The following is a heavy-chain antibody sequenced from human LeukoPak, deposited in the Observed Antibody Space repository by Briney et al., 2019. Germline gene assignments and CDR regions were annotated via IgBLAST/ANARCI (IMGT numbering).Heavy chain of an antibody. CDR2: IIPIFGTA. CDR1: GGTFSSYA. D-gene: IGHD3-3*01. V-gene: IGHV1-69*13. Sequence: ASVKVSCKASGGTFSSYAISWVRQAPGQGLEWMGGIIPIFGTANYAQEFQGRVTITADESTSTAYMELSSLRSEDTAVYYCARDGTYYDFWSGYRGDAFDIWGQGTMVTVSS. J-gene: IGHJ3*02. CDR3: ARDGTYYDFWSGYRGDAFDI.